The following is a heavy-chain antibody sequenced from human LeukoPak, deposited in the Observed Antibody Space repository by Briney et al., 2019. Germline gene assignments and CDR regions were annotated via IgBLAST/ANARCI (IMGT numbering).Heavy chain of an antibody. CDR1: GYTFTGYY. CDR3: ARESYSGSYHGPFDI. V-gene: IGHV1-2*02. J-gene: IGHJ3*02. CDR2: INPNSGGT. D-gene: IGHD1-26*01. Sequence: GASVKVSCKASGYTFTGYYMHWVRQAPGQGLEWMGWINPNSGGTNYAQKFQGRVTMTRDTSISTAYMELSRLTSDDTAVYYCARESYSGSYHGPFDIWGQGTMVTVSS.